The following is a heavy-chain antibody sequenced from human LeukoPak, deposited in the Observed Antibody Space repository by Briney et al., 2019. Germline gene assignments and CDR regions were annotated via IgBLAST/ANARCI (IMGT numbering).Heavy chain of an antibody. Sequence: KGSAPTLVKPTQTLTLTCTFSGWSLSTRGVGVGWIRQPPGKALEWLAVIYWNDDKRYSPSLKSRLTITKDNSKNQVVLTMTNMDPVDTATYYCAHRRHDILTGYLNYFDYWGQGTLVSVSS. V-gene: IGHV2-5*01. CDR2: IYWNDDK. CDR3: AHRRHDILTGYLNYFDY. J-gene: IGHJ4*02. D-gene: IGHD3-9*01. CDR1: GWSLSTRGVG.